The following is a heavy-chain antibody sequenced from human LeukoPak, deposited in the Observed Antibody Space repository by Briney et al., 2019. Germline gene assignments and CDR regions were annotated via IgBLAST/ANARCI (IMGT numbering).Heavy chain of an antibody. V-gene: IGHV3-23*01. J-gene: IGHJ4*02. CDR3: AKDSGSYFGLFDY. Sequence: PGGSPRLSCAASGFTFSSYAMSWVRQAPGKGLEWVSAISGSGGSTYYADSVKGRFTISRDNSKNTLYLQMNSLRAEDTAVYYCAKDSGSYFGLFDYWGQGTLVTVSS. CDR2: ISGSGGST. CDR1: GFTFSSYA. D-gene: IGHD1-26*01.